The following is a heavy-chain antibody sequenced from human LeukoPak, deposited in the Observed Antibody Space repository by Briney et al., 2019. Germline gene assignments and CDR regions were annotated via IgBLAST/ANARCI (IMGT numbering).Heavy chain of an antibody. V-gene: IGHV1-69*13. D-gene: IGHD3-10*01. J-gene: IGHJ6*03. CDR3: ARDPSSGSSPIYYYYYMDV. CDR2: VIPIFGTA. Sequence: SVKVSCKASGGTFSSYAISWVRQAPGQGLEWIGGVIPIFGTADYGQKFHGRVTITADEYTSTAYMELSSLRSEDTDVYYCARDPSSGSSPIYYYYYMDVWGKGTTVTVSS. CDR1: GGTFSSYA.